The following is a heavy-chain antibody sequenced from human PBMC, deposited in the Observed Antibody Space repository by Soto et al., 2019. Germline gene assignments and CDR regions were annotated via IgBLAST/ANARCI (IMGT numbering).Heavy chain of an antibody. J-gene: IGHJ4*02. D-gene: IGHD3-3*01. CDR2: IKSKTDGGTT. CDR3: TTLYQGITIFGVVIIPADPKPTPVDY. V-gene: IGHV3-15*01. Sequence: GGSLRLSCAASGFTFSNAWMSWVRQAPGKGLEWVGRIKSKTDGGTTDYAAPVKGRFTISRDDSKNTLYLQMNSLKTEDTAVYYCTTLYQGITIFGVVIIPADPKPTPVDYWGQGTLVTVSS. CDR1: GFTFSNAW.